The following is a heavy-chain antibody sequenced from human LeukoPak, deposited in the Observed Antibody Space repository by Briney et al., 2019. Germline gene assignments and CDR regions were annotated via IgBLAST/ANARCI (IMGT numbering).Heavy chain of an antibody. CDR2: IYYSGGT. CDR1: GGSISSYY. D-gene: IGHD2-2*01. V-gene: IGHV4-59*01. Sequence: SETLSLTCTVSGGSISSYYWSLIRQPPGKGLEWIGYIYYSGGTNYNPSLKSRVTISVDRSKNQFSLKLSSVTAADTAVYYCARGADCSSSGCNGGNWFDPWGQGTLVTVSS. CDR3: ARGADCSSSGCNGGNWFDP. J-gene: IGHJ5*02.